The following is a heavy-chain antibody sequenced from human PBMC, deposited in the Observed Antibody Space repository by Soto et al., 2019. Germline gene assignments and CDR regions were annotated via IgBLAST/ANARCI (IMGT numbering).Heavy chain of an antibody. CDR3: ARTLDYGRNSSWFDP. CDR2: IIPIFGTA. Sequence: QVQLVQSGAEVKKPGSSVKVSCKASGGTFSSYAISWVRQAPGQGLEWMGGIIPIFGTANYEQKFQGRVTITADESTSTAYMELSNLRSEDTAVYYCARTLDYGRNSSWFDPWGQGTLVTVSS. D-gene: IGHD4-17*01. V-gene: IGHV1-69*01. J-gene: IGHJ5*02. CDR1: GGTFSSYA.